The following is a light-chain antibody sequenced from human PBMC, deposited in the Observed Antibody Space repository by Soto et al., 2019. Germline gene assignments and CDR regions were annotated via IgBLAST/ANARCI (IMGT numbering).Light chain of an antibody. CDR1: SSDVGGYNY. V-gene: IGLV2-14*01. CDR3: GSYTSSSTLRV. CDR2: GVS. J-gene: IGLJ3*02. Sequence: QSVLTQPASVSGSPGQSITISCTGTSSDVGGYNYVSWYQQHPGKAPKPMIYGVSNRPSGISNRFSGSKSGNTASLTISGLQAEDEADYYCGSYTSSSTLRVFGGGTKLTVL.